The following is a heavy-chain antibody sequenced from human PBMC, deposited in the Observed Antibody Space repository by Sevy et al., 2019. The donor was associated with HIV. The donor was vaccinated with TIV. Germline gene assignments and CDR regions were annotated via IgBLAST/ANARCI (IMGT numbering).Heavy chain of an antibody. CDR3: ARDLSITMVRGAFDI. Sequence: GGSLRLSCAASGFTFSSYAMHWVRQAPGKGLEWVAVISYDGSNKYYADSVKGRFTISRDNSKNTLYLQMNSLRAEDTAVYYCARDLSITMVRGAFDIWGQRTMVTVSS. CDR1: GFTFSSYA. V-gene: IGHV3-30-3*01. D-gene: IGHD3-10*01. CDR2: ISYDGSNK. J-gene: IGHJ3*02.